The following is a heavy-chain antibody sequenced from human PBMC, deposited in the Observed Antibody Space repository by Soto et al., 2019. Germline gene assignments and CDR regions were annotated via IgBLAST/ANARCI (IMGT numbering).Heavy chain of an antibody. J-gene: IGHJ4*02. CDR2: ISAYNGNT. Sequence: ASVKVSCKASGYTFTSYGISWVRQAPGQGLEWMGWISAYNGNTNYAQKLQGRVTMTTDTSTSTAYMELRSLRSDDTAVYYCVKALDITIIGVVTRHYFDYWGQVTLVTVSS. D-gene: IGHD3-3*01. CDR3: VKALDITIIGVVTRHYFDY. CDR1: GYTFTSYG. V-gene: IGHV1-18*01.